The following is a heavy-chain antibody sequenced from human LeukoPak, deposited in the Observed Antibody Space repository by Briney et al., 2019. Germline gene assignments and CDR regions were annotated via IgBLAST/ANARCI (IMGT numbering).Heavy chain of an antibody. Sequence: GGSLRLSCAASGFTFSSYAMSWVRQAPGKGLEWVSAISGSGGSTYYADSVKGRFTISRDNSKNTLYLQMNSLRAEDAAVYYCAKGDLYDYVWGSYRYPPYFDYWGQGTLVTVSS. CDR1: GFTFSSYA. V-gene: IGHV3-23*01. CDR3: AKGDLYDYVWGSYRYPPYFDY. D-gene: IGHD3-16*02. CDR2: ISGSGGST. J-gene: IGHJ4*02.